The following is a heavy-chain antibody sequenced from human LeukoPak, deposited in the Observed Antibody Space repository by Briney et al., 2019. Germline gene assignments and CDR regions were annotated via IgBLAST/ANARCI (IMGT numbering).Heavy chain of an antibody. CDR2: VYYTGNT. J-gene: IGHJ4*02. V-gene: IGHV4-39*01. CDR3: ARQTGSGLFTLP. CDR1: GVSISRSNSY. Sequence: SETLSLTCTVSGVSISRSNSYWGWIRQPPGKGLEWIGSVYYTGNTYYNASLKSRVTIVIDTSKNQISLRQTSVTATDTDMYYCARQTGSGLFTLPGGQGTLVTVSS. D-gene: IGHD3/OR15-3a*01.